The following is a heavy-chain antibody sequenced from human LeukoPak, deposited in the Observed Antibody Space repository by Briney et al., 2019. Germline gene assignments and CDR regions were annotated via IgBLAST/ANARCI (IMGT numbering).Heavy chain of an antibody. Sequence: GGSLTLSCTGSGFTFSGYWMHWLRPAPGKGLVWVSRINSDRSDMSYADSVKGRFTISRDNAKNTVYLQMDSLRAEDTAVYYCVRDRSPGAGLVRLDYWGQGTLVTVS. J-gene: IGHJ4*02. CDR1: GFTFSGYW. D-gene: IGHD6-6*01. V-gene: IGHV3-74*01. CDR3: VRDRSPGAGLVRLDY. CDR2: INSDRSDM.